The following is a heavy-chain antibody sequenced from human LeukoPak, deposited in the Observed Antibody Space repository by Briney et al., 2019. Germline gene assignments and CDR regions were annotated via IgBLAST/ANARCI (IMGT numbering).Heavy chain of an antibody. J-gene: IGHJ4*02. CDR3: AKDLEGQQLVSLLFDY. CDR2: ISGSGGST. D-gene: IGHD6-13*01. CDR1: GFTFSSYS. Sequence: GGSLRLSCAASGFTFSSYSMNWVRQAPGKGLEWVSAISGSGGSTYYADSVKGRFTISRDNSKNTLYLQMNSLRAEDTAVYYCAKDLEGQQLVSLLFDYWGQGTLVTVSS. V-gene: IGHV3-23*01.